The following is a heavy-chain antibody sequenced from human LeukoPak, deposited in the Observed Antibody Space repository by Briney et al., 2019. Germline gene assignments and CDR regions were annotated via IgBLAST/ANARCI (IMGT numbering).Heavy chain of an antibody. V-gene: IGHV3-33*01. CDR1: GFTFSSYG. J-gene: IGHJ6*02. D-gene: IGHD4-17*01. Sequence: GGSLRLSCAASGFTFSSYGIHWVRQAPGKGLEWVAAIWYDGSNKYYADSVKGRFTISRDNSKNTLYLQMNSLRAEDTAVYYCARGYGDKASNLYYYYGMDVWGQGTTVTVSS. CDR3: ARGYGDKASNLYYYYGMDV. CDR2: IWYDGSNK.